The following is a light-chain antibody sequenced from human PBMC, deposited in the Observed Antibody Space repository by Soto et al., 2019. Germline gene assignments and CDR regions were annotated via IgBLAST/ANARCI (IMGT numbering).Light chain of an antibody. Sequence: DVPLTKSASSLSAAVGDRVTITCGASKSIRSYLNWYQQRPGKAPKVLIYAGSSLHSGVPSRLSGSGSGTEFTRTISSVQPEDFATYYCQESFSTSIVTFGGGTRVEI. V-gene: IGKV1-39*01. CDR1: KSIRSY. CDR2: AGS. CDR3: QESFSTSIVT. J-gene: IGKJ4*01.